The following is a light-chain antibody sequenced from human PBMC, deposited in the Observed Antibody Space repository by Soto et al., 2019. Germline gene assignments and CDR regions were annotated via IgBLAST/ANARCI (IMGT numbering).Light chain of an antibody. CDR1: SSDIGGYNS. CDR2: EVT. CDR3: SSYAGSATFVV. J-gene: IGLJ2*01. Sequence: QSALTQPPSASGSPGQSVTISCTGTSSDIGGYNSVSWYQQHPGKVPRLMIYEVTKRPSGVPDRFSGSKSGNTASLTVSGLQAEDEADYYCSSYAGSATFVVFGGGTKLTVL. V-gene: IGLV2-8*01.